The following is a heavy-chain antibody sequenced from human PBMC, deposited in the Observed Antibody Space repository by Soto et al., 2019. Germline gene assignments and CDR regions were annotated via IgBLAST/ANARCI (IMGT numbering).Heavy chain of an antibody. Sequence: PGGSLRLSCAASGFTFSSCAMHWVRQAPGKGLEWVAVISYDGSNTHYADSVKGRFTISRDNSKNTLYMQMNSLRAEDTAVYYCASYARPDKYDSSGYYYGDFWGQGTLVTVSS. D-gene: IGHD3-22*01. J-gene: IGHJ4*02. V-gene: IGHV3-30-3*01. CDR2: ISYDGSNT. CDR3: ASYARPDKYDSSGYYYGDF. CDR1: GFTFSSCA.